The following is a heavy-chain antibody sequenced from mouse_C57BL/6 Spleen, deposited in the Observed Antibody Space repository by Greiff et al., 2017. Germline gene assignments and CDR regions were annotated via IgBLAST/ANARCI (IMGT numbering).Heavy chain of an antibody. J-gene: IGHJ4*01. D-gene: IGHD2-1*01. CDR1: GYAFSSSW. CDR2: IYPGDGDT. CDR3: AICNHAMED. V-gene: IGHV1-82*01. Sequence: VQLQQSGPELAKPGASVKISCKASGYAFSSSWMNWVKQRPGKGLEWIGRIYPGDGDTNYNGKFKGKATLTADKSSSTAYMQLSSLTSEDSAVYFCAICNHAMEDWGQGTSVTVSS.